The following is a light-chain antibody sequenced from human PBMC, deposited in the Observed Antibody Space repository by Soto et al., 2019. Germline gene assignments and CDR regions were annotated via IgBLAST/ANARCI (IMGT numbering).Light chain of an antibody. CDR2: GAS. J-gene: IGKJ4*01. CDR1: QSVGSS. Sequence: IVMTQSPATLSVSPGERAALSFRASQSVGSSLAWYQQKPGQAPRLLIYGASSRATGIPDRFSGSGSGTDFTLTISSLQSEDFAVYYCQQYYNWPLTFGGGTQGGYQ. V-gene: IGKV3D-15*01. CDR3: QQYYNWPLT.